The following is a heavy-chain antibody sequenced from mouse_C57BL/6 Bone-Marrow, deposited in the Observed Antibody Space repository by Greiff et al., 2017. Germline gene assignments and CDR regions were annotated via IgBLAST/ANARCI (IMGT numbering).Heavy chain of an antibody. D-gene: IGHD1-1*01. Sequence: VQLQQPGAELVKPGASVKLSCKASGYTFTSYWMHWVKQRPGQGLEWIGMIHPNSGSTNYNEKFKSKATLTVDTSSSTAYMQLSSLTSEDSAVEYCARAYYYGKGFDVWGTGTTVTVSS. CDR1: GYTFTSYW. J-gene: IGHJ1*03. CDR3: ARAYYYGKGFDV. V-gene: IGHV1-64*01. CDR2: IHPNSGST.